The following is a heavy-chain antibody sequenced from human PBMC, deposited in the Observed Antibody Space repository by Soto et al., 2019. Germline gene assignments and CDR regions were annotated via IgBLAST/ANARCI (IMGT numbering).Heavy chain of an antibody. V-gene: IGHV3-11*01. J-gene: IGHJ6*03. D-gene: IGHD3-9*01. CDR3: ARDTIPNFDWLIEYYSYMDV. CDR2: ISSSGSTI. Sequence: GGSLRLSCAASGFTFSDYYMSWIRQAPGKGLEWVSYISSSGSTIYYADPVKGRFTISRDNAKNSLYLQMNSLRAENTAVYYCARDTIPNFDWLIEYYSYMDVWGKGTTVTVSS. CDR1: GFTFSDYY.